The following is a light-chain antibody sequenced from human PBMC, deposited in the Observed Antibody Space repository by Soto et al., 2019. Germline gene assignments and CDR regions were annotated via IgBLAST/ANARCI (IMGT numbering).Light chain of an antibody. CDR1: SSDVGGYNF. J-gene: IGLJ1*01. CDR3: SSFRSGSTL. Sequence: QSVLTQPPSASGSPGQSVTISCTGTSSDVGGYNFVSWYQQHPGKAPKLMIYEVSNRPSGVSSRFSGSKSGNTASLTISGLQPEDEADYYCSSFRSGSTLFGTGTKLTVL. CDR2: EVS. V-gene: IGLV2-14*01.